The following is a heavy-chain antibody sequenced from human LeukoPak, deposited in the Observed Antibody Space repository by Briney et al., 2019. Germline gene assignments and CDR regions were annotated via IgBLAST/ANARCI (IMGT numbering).Heavy chain of an antibody. Sequence: GGSLRLSCAASGFTFSSYSMNWDRQAPGKGLEWVSYISSSSSTIYYADSVKGRFTISRDNAKNSLYLQMNSLRAEDTAVYYCARGRYSSPFDYWGQGTLVTVSS. D-gene: IGHD6-13*01. J-gene: IGHJ4*02. CDR3: ARGRYSSPFDY. V-gene: IGHV3-48*01. CDR2: ISSSSSTI. CDR1: GFTFSSYS.